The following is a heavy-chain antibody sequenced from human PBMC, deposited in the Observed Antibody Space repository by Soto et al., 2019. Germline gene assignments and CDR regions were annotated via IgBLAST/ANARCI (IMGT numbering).Heavy chain of an antibody. CDR1: GGSFSGYY. CDR2: INHSGST. D-gene: IGHD3-3*01. J-gene: IGHJ4*02. CDR3: ARGRRLDFWSGYSHPWDY. Sequence: SKTLSLTCAVYGGSFSGYYWSWIRQPPGKGLEWIGEINHSGSTNYNPSLKSRVTLSVDTSKNQFSLKLSPVTAADTAVYYCARGRRLDFWSGYSHPWDYWGQGTLVTVSS. V-gene: IGHV4-34*01.